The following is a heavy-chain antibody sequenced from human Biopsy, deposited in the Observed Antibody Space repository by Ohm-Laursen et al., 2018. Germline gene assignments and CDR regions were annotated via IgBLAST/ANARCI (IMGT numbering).Heavy chain of an antibody. CDR2: IVVGSGYA. J-gene: IGHJ4*02. Sequence: ASVKVSCKASGFTFSNSVAQWVRQARGQRLEWIGWIVVGSGYAVYAQNFQERVTITRDLSTSTANMELSSLRSDDTAVYYCAAEVGVTVDVGFWGQGTPVTVSS. V-gene: IGHV1-58*01. CDR1: GFTFSNSV. CDR3: AAEVGVTVDVGF. D-gene: IGHD1-26*01.